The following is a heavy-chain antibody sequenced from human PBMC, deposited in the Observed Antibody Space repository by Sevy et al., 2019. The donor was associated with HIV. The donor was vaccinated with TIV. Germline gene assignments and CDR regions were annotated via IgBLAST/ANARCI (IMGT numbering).Heavy chain of an antibody. CDR2: IKSKTDGGTT. CDR3: TTDRPDRLAVAGNLDY. D-gene: IGHD6-19*01. Sequence: GGSLRLSCAASGFTFSNAWMSWVRQAPGKGLEWVGRIKSKTDGGTTDYAAPVKGRFTISRDDSKNMLYLQMNSLKTEDTAVYYCTTDRPDRLAVAGNLDYWGQGTLVTVSS. J-gene: IGHJ4*02. CDR1: GFTFSNAW. V-gene: IGHV3-15*01.